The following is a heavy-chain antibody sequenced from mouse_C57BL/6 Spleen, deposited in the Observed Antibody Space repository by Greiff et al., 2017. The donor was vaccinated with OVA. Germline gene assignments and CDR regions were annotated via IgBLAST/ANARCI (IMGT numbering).Heavy chain of an antibody. D-gene: IGHD2-3*01. CDR3: ARVDGDWYFDV. J-gene: IGHJ1*03. CDR2: IYPGDGDN. CDR1: GYAFSSSW. V-gene: IGHV1-82*01. Sequence: VQLQQSGPELVKPGASVKISCKASGYAFSSSWMNWVKQRPGKGLEWIGRIYPGDGDNNYDGKFKGNATLTADKSSSTAYMQRSSLASEDSAVYFCARVDGDWYFDVWGTGTTVTVSS.